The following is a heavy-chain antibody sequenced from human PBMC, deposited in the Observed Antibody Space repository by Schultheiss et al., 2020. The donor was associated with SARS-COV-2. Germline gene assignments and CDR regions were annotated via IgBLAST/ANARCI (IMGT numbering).Heavy chain of an antibody. V-gene: IGHV3-53*01. D-gene: IGHD2-15*01. CDR2: IYSGGST. CDR1: GFTFSSSE. J-gene: IGHJ6*02. Sequence: GESLKISCAASGFTFSSSEMSWFRQAPGKGLEWVSVIYSGGSTYYADSVKGRFTISRDNAKNSLYLQMNSLRAEDTAVYYCASRAATSPYYYYGMDVWGQGTTVTVSS. CDR3: ASRAATSPYYYYGMDV.